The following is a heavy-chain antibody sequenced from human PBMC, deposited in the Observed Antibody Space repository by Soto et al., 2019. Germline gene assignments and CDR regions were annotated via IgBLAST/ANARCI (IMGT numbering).Heavy chain of an antibody. J-gene: IGHJ4*02. CDR2: ITYDGSNK. Sequence: QVQLVESGGGVVQPGRSLRLSCAASGFTFSSYAMQWVRQAPGKGLEWVAGITYDGSNKHYADSVKGRYTISRDNSKTKLFLQRNSLSTEDTEVYYCVRDYNDGIGRYDYWGQGTPVTVSS. D-gene: IGHD3-22*01. CDR1: GFTFSSYA. V-gene: IGHV3-30-3*01. CDR3: VRDYNDGIGRYDY.